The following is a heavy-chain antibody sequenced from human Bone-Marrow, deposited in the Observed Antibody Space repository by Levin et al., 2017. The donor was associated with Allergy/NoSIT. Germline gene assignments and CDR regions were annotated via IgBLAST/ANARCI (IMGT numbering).Heavy chain of an antibody. Sequence: GGSLRLSCAGSEFTFSNYGLHWVRQAPGKGLDWVTFISYDGTHKYYADSVKGRFTISRDNSRNTLYLQMNSLRPDDTAIYYCAQDGGFRSSSPVGNFDYWGQGTLVAVSS. CDR3: AQDGGFRSSSPVGNFDY. CDR2: ISYDGTHK. J-gene: IGHJ4*02. V-gene: IGHV3-30*18. CDR1: EFTFSNYG. D-gene: IGHD2-2*01.